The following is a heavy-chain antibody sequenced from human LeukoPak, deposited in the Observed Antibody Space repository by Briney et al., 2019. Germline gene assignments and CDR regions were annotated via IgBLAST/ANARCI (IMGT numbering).Heavy chain of an antibody. Sequence: GGSLRLSCAASGFTFSTYPMYWVRQAPGKGLEWVSTISGGGGSTYYADSVKGRFTISRDNSKNTLYLQVNSLRAEDTAVYYCAKGGKWDVTPFDYWGQGTLVTVSS. CDR3: AKGGKWDVTPFDY. J-gene: IGHJ4*02. D-gene: IGHD1-26*01. V-gene: IGHV3-23*01. CDR1: GFTFSTYP. CDR2: ISGGGGST.